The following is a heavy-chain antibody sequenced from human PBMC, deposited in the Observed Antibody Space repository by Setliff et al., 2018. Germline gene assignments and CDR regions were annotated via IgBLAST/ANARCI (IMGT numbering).Heavy chain of an antibody. Sequence: SETLSLTCTVSGGSISSGNYYWSWIRQPAGKAPEWIGHIFSKGSTNNNPSLKSRVTISIDSSKNQMSLRMTSVTAADTAVYYCARSVGDYNFWSGYPYYMDVWGKGTTVTVS. V-gene: IGHV4-61*09. CDR3: ARSVGDYNFWSGYPYYMDV. CDR2: IFSKGST. J-gene: IGHJ6*03. CDR1: GGSISSGNYY. D-gene: IGHD3-3*01.